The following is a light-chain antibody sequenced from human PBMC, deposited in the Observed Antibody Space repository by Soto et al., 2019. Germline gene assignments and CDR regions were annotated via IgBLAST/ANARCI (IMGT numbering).Light chain of an antibody. J-gene: IGLJ2*01. Sequence: QSVLTQPPSVSGAPGQRVTISCTGSNSNIGAGYDVHWYQQVPGAAPKVLISGDSNRPSGVPDRFSGSKSGTSASLAITGLQAEDEADYYCQSYDSRLSALIFGGGTKVTVL. CDR2: GDS. V-gene: IGLV1-40*01. CDR3: QSYDSRLSALI. CDR1: NSNIGAGYD.